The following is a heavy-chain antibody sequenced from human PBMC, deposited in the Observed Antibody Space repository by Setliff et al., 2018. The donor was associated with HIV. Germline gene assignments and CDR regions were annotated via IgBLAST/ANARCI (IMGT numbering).Heavy chain of an antibody. D-gene: IGHD3-22*01. CDR2: IYTSGST. V-gene: IGHV4-61*09. Sequence: SETLSLTCTVSGVSIRSDVYYWSWIRQPAGKGLEWVGHIYTSGSTNYNPSLKSRVTMSVDTSKNQFSLKLSSVTAADTAVYYCARVVGYYDSSGYPNYYYYYMDVWGKGTTVTVSS. J-gene: IGHJ6*03. CDR1: GVSIRSDVYY. CDR3: ARVVGYYDSSGYPNYYYYYMDV.